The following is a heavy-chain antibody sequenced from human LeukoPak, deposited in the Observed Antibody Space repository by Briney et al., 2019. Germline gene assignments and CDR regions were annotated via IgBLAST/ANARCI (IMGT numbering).Heavy chain of an antibody. CDR2: IGIGDDT. D-gene: IGHD5/OR15-5a*01. CDR1: GFTFRSYD. J-gene: IGHJ3*02. CDR3: VRGGIRVSGIDAFDI. V-gene: IGHV3-13*01. Sequence: GGSLRLSCTASGFTFRSYDMHWVRQLPGGGLEWVPAIGIGDDTHYPDSVKGRFTISRENAKDSLYLQMNTLRDGDTAVYYCVRGGIRVSGIDAFDIWGQGTMVTVSS.